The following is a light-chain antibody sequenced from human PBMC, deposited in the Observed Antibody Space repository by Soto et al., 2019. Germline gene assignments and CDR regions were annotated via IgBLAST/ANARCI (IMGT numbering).Light chain of an antibody. J-gene: IGLJ3*02. V-gene: IGLV2-23*01. Sequence: QSALTQPASVSGSPGQSITISCTGTSSDVGSYNLVSWYQQHPGKAPKLMIYEGSKRPAGVSNRFSGSKSGNTASLTLSGLQAEDEADYYCCSYAGSSTWVLGGGTKLTVL. CDR3: CSYAGSSTWV. CDR2: EGS. CDR1: SSDVGSYNL.